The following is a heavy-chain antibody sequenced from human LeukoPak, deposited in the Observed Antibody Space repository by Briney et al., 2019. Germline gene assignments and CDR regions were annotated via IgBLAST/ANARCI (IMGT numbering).Heavy chain of an antibody. CDR1: RLILCRYA. J-gene: IGHJ6*02. V-gene: IGHV3-23*01. CDR3: AKDLYHDYGDAYGMDV. CDR2: ISGRGGCR. D-gene: IGHD4-17*01. Sequence: GGCLRLSLAGSRLILCRYAMSWVRPARGRGGEGVSPISGRGGCRYYADSVKSRFTISRDNTKNTQYLQMNSLRADDTAVYYCAKDLYHDYGDAYGMDVWGQGTTVTVSS.